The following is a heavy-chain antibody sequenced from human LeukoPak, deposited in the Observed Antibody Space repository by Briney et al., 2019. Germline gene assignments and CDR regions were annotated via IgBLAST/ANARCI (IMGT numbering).Heavy chain of an antibody. CDR3: ARGGIEYSSSSGWFDP. CDR1: GGTFSSYA. Sequence: SVKVSCTASGGTFSSYAISWVRQAPGQGLEWMGGIIPIFGTANYAQKFQGRVTITTDESTSTAYMELSSLRSEDTAVYYCARGGIEYSSSSGWFDPWGQGTLVTVSS. J-gene: IGHJ5*02. V-gene: IGHV1-69*05. D-gene: IGHD6-6*01. CDR2: IIPIFGTA.